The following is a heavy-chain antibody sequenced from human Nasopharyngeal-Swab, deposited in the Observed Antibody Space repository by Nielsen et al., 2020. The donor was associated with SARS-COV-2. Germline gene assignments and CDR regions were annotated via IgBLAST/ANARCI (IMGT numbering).Heavy chain of an antibody. D-gene: IGHD6-13*01. V-gene: IGHV4-39*01. CDR2: VYYNGNT. J-gene: IGHJ4*02. CDR3: VRSSSWYYFDY. CDR1: GGSVSTTTYF. Sequence: SETLSLTCPVSGGSVSTTTYFWGWIRQPPGKGLEWIGPVYYNGNTYQNPSLKSRLTISVDKSKNQFSLQLSSVTAADTAVYYCVRSSSWYYFDYWAQGTQVTVSS.